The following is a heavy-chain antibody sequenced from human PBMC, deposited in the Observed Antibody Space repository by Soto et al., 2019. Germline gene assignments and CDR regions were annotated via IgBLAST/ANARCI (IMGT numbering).Heavy chain of an antibody. V-gene: IGHV3-33*01. CDR2: IWYDGSNK. D-gene: IGHD3-9*01. J-gene: IGHJ6*01. CDR3: ARRRLAHYYYYGMDV. Sequence: GGSLRLSCAASGFTFSSYGMHWVRHAPGKGLEWVAVIWYDGSNKYYADSVKGRFTISRDNSKNTLYLQMNSLRAEDTAVYYCARRRLAHYYYYGMDVWGQGTTVTVSS. CDR1: GFTFSSYG.